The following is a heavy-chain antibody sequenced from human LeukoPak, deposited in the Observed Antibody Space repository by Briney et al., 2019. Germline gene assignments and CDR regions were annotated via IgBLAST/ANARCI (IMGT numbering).Heavy chain of an antibody. CDR2: SSGSGSTI. J-gene: IGHJ3*02. V-gene: IGHV3-48*01. D-gene: IGHD2-21*02. Sequence: GGSLRLSCAASGFTFSSYSVNWVRQAPGKGLEWVSYSSGSGSTIYYADSVKGRFTISRDNAKNSVYLQMNSMRAEDTSVYYCARDLTASIWGQGTMVTVYS. CDR3: ARDLTASI. CDR1: GFTFSSYS.